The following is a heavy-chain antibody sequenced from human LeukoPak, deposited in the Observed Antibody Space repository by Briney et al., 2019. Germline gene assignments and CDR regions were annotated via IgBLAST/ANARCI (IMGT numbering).Heavy chain of an antibody. D-gene: IGHD4-17*01. CDR2: ISAYNGNT. CDR1: GYTFTSYG. Sequence: ASVKVSCKASGYTFTSYGISWVRQAPGQGLEWMGWISAYNGNTNYAQKLQGRVTMPTDTSTSTAYIELRSLRSDDTAVYYCARDEGPYGKQDFDYWGQGTLVTVSS. CDR3: ARDEGPYGKQDFDY. J-gene: IGHJ4*02. V-gene: IGHV1-18*01.